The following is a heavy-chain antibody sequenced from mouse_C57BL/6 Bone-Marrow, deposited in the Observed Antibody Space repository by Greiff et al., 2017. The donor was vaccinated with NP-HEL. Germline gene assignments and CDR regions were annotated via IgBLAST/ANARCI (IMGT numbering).Heavy chain of an antibody. D-gene: IGHD2-5*01. Sequence: VQLQQSGTVLARPGASVKMSCKTSGYTFTSYWMHWVKQRPGQGLDWIGAIYPGNSDTSSNQKFKGKAKLTAVTSASTAYMELSSLTNEDSAVYYCTRYYSNLFYAMDYWGQGTSVTVSS. CDR1: GYTFTSYW. V-gene: IGHV1-5*01. J-gene: IGHJ4*01. CDR3: TRYYSNLFYAMDY. CDR2: IYPGNSDT.